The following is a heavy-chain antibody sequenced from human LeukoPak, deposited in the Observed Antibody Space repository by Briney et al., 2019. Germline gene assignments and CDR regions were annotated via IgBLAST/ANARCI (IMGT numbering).Heavy chain of an antibody. D-gene: IGHD3-22*01. CDR1: GGSLSDYY. J-gene: IGHJ4*02. CDR2: IYYSGST. CDR3: ARARPTLSYYYDSSGYYDY. Sequence: SETLSLTCTVSGGSLSDYYWNWVRQPPGKGLEWIGYIYYSGSTNYNPSLKSRVTISVDTSKNQFSLKLSSVTAADTAVYYCARARPTLSYYYDSSGYYDYWGQGTLVTVSS. V-gene: IGHV4-59*12.